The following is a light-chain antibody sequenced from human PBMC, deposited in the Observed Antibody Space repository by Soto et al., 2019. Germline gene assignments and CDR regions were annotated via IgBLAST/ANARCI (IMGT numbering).Light chain of an antibody. Sequence: EIVLTQSPVTLSLSPGERATLSCRASQSVSSYLAWYQQKAGQAPRLLIYDASNRATGIPPRFSGSGSETDFTLTISSLEPEDFAVYYCQQRSNWPLTFGRGTKVEIK. CDR3: QQRSNWPLT. V-gene: IGKV3-11*01. CDR2: DAS. J-gene: IGKJ4*01. CDR1: QSVSSY.